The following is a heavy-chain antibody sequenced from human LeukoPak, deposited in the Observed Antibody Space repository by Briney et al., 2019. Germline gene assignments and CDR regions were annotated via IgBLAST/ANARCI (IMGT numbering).Heavy chain of an antibody. V-gene: IGHV3-23*01. CDR3: AKDDFPLLLWFGESLGGYDTFVAFDI. CDR1: GFTFSSYA. CDR2: ISGSGGST. J-gene: IGHJ3*02. D-gene: IGHD3-10*01. Sequence: QSGGSLRLSCAASGFTFSSYAMSWVRQAPGKGLEWVSAISGSGGSTYYADSVKGRFTISRDNSKNTLYLQMNSLRAEDTAVYYCAKDDFPLLLWFGESLGGYDTFVAFDIWGQGTMVTVSS.